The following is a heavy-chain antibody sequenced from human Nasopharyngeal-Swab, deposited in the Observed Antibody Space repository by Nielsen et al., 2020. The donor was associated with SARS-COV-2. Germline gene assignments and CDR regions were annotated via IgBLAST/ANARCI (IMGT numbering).Heavy chain of an antibody. CDR2: IYHSGST. V-gene: IGHV4-38-2*02. D-gene: IGHD4-17*01. Sequence: PGKGLEWIGSIYHSGSTYYNPSLKSRVTISVDTSKNQFSLKLSSVTAADTAVYYCARDDYGDYGGWFDPWGQGTLVTVSS. J-gene: IGHJ5*02. CDR3: ARDDYGDYGGWFDP.